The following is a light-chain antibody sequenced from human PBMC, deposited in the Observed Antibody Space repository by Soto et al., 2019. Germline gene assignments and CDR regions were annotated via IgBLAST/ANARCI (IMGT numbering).Light chain of an antibody. CDR3: SSLTTDSTVV. Sequence: QSALTQPASVSGSPGQSITISCTGTSSDVGAFNYVSWYQQHPDKAPKLIISEVTKRPSGVSLRLSGSKSGNTASLTISGLQAEDEADYYCSSLTTDSTVVFGGGTKLTVL. CDR1: SSDVGAFNY. J-gene: IGLJ2*01. CDR2: EVT. V-gene: IGLV2-14*01.